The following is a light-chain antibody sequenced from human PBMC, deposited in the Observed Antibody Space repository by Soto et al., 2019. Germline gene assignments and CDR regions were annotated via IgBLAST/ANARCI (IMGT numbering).Light chain of an antibody. J-gene: IGKJ5*01. CDR2: GAS. Sequence: EVVLTQSPATLSLSPGERATLSCRASQSVSSNHLAWYQQKSGQAPRLLIYGASSRATGIPDRFSGSGSGTDFTLTITRLEPEDFAVYYCQQYATSHMYTFGQGTRLEI. CDR1: QSVSSNH. CDR3: QQYATSHMYT. V-gene: IGKV3-20*01.